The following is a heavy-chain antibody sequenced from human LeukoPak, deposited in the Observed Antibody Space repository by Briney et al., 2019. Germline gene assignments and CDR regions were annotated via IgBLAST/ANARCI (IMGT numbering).Heavy chain of an antibody. CDR1: GGTFSSYA. CDR3: AREHPSGGWEPHFDY. Sequence: SVKVSCKAPGGTFSSYAISWVRQAPGQGLEWMGGIIPIFGTANYAQKFQGRVTITADESTSTAYMELSSLRSEDTAVYYCAREHPSGGWEPHFDYWGQGTLVTVSS. V-gene: IGHV1-69*13. J-gene: IGHJ4*02. CDR2: IIPIFGTA. D-gene: IGHD4-23*01.